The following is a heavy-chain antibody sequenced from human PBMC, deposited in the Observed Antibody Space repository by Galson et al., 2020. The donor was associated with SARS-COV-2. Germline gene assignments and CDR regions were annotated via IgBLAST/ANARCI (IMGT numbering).Heavy chain of an antibody. CDR3: ARHISSSGGMDV. V-gene: IGHV3-30*03. Sequence: TGGSLRPSCAASGFTFSNYGMHWVRQPPGKGLEWVAIISYDGSNKYYADPVKGRFTISRDNPKNTLYVQMNSLRAEDTAVYYCARHISSSGGMDVWGQGTTVTVSS. CDR2: ISYDGSNK. J-gene: IGHJ6*02. CDR1: GFTFSNYG. D-gene: IGHD6-13*01.